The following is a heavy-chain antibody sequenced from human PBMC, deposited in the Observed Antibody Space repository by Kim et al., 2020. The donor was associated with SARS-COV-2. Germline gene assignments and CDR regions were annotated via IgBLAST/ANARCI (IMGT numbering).Heavy chain of an antibody. J-gene: IGHJ1*01. D-gene: IGHD6-19*01. CDR1: GGSFSGYY. CDR2: INHSGST. Sequence: SETLSLTCAVYGGSFSGYYWSWIRQPPGKGLEWTGEINHSGSTNYNPSLKSRVTISVDTSKNQFSLKLSSVTAADTAVYYCARIGSGGYFRYFQHWGQGTLVTVSS. CDR3: ARIGSGGYFRYFQH. V-gene: IGHV4-34*01.